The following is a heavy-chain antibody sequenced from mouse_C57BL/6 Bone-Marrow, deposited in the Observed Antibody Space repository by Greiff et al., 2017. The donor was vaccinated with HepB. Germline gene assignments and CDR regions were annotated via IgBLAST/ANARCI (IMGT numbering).Heavy chain of an antibody. V-gene: IGHV5-9-1*02. CDR1: GFTFSSYA. J-gene: IGHJ3*01. D-gene: IGHD2-1*01. CDR2: ISSGGDYI. CDR3: TREGGIYYGNSDWFAY. Sequence: EVKLVESGEGLVKPGGSLKLSCAASGFTFSSYAMSWVRQTPEKRLEWVAYISSGGDYIYYADTVKGRFTISRDNARNTLYLQMSSLKSEDTAMYYCTREGGIYYGNSDWFAYWGQGTLVTVSA.